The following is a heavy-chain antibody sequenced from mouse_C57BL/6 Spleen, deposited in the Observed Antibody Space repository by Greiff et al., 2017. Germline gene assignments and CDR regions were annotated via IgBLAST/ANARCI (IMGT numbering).Heavy chain of an antibody. CDR1: GYTFTSYW. Sequence: QVQLQQPGAELVRPGSSVKLSCKASGYTFTSYWMHWVKQRPIQGLEWIGNIDPSDSETHYNQKFKDKATLTVDKSSSTAYMQLSSLTSEDSAVYYYARRGLDDYDDAMDYWGQGTSVTVSS. J-gene: IGHJ4*01. CDR2: IDPSDSET. V-gene: IGHV1-52*01. CDR3: ARRGLDDYDDAMDY. D-gene: IGHD2-4*01.